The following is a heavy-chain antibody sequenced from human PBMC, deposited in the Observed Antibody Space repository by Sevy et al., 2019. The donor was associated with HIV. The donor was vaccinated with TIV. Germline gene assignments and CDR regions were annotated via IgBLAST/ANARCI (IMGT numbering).Heavy chain of an antibody. CDR1: GYTLTELS. J-gene: IGHJ5*02. V-gene: IGHV1-24*01. Sequence: ASVKVSCKVSGYTLTELSMHWVRQAPGKGLEWMGGFDPEDGETIYAQKFQGRVTMTEDTSTDTAYMELSSLRSEDTAVDYWETARGGGGELLRRRKRWFDPWGQGTLVTVSS. D-gene: IGHD1-26*01. CDR3: ETARGGGGELLRRRKRWFDP. CDR2: FDPEDGET.